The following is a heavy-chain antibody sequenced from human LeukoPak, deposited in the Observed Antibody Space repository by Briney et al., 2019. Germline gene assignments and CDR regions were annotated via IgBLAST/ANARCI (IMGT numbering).Heavy chain of an antibody. D-gene: IGHD6-13*01. CDR1: GFIFSSYS. V-gene: IGHV3-48*02. Sequence: GSLRLSCAASGFIFSSYSMTWVRQAPGKGLEWVSYISSSGSPIYSADSVKGRFTISRDNAKNSLYLQINSLRDEDTAVYYCARGRYSNSWYDYFDYWGQGTLVTVSS. CDR3: ARGRYSNSWYDYFDY. CDR2: ISSSGSPI. J-gene: IGHJ4*02.